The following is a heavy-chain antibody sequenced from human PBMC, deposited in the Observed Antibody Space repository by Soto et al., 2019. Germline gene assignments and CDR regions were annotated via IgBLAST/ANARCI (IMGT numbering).Heavy chain of an antibody. CDR3: ARTFDYYGMDV. J-gene: IGHJ6*02. V-gene: IGHV4-38-2*01. CDR2: IYHAGSV. CDR1: GYYIASGYY. Sequence: ASETLSLTCAVSGYYIASGYYWAWIRQSPGKGLEWIGSIYHAGSVYYNPSLNSRVAVSLDTSKNHFSLKLTSVTAADTAVYYCARTFDYYGMDVWGQGTTVTVSS.